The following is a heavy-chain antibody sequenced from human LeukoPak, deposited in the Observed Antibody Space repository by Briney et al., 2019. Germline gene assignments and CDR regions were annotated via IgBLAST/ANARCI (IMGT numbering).Heavy chain of an antibody. D-gene: IGHD3-22*01. J-gene: IGHJ4*02. CDR2: IYHSGST. CDR1: GGSISSSSYY. Sequence: PSETLSLTCSVSGGSISSSSYYWGWIRQPPGKGLEWIGSIYHSGSTYYNPSLKSRVTISVDTSKNQFSLKLSSVTAADTAVYYCATSDYYDSSGFDYWGQGTLVTVSS. CDR3: ATSDYYDSSGFDY. V-gene: IGHV4-39*07.